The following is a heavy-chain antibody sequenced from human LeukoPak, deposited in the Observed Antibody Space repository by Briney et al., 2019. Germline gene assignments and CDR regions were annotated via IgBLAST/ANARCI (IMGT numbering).Heavy chain of an antibody. Sequence: SVKVSCKASGGTFSSYAISWVRQAPGQGLEWMGGIIPIFGTANYEQKFQGRVTITTDESTSTAYMELSSLGSEDTAVYYCARALGSGSNFGDLDYWGQGTLVTVSS. J-gene: IGHJ4*02. CDR2: IIPIFGTA. D-gene: IGHD3-3*02. CDR1: GGTFSSYA. CDR3: ARALGSGSNFGDLDY. V-gene: IGHV1-69*05.